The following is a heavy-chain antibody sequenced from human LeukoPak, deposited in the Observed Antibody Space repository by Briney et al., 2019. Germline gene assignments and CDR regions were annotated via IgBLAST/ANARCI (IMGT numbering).Heavy chain of an antibody. J-gene: IGHJ6*03. V-gene: IGHV3-33*01. CDR3: AIDLRRAISGVVIPVYYYYMDV. D-gene: IGHD3-3*01. Sequence: GGSLRLPCAASGFTFSSYGMHWVRQAPGKGLEWVALIWDDGSNKYYADSVKGRFTISRDTSKNTLYLQMNSLRAEDTAVYYCAIDLRRAISGVVIPVYYYYMDVWGKGTTVTVSS. CDR2: IWDDGSNK. CDR1: GFTFSSYG.